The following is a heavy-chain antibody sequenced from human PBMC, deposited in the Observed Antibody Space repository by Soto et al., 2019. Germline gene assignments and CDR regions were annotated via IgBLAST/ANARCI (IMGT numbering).Heavy chain of an antibody. D-gene: IGHD3-22*01. Sequence: EFQLVESGGGLLQPGGSLRLSCAASGFTFSTYNMVWVRQAPGKGLEWLSYIPSTSIPIYYANSVKGRFTISRDNAKNSLYLQMNSLRAEDTAVYYCARYYDSSGPDLWGRGTLVTVS. CDR2: IPSTSIPI. V-gene: IGHV3-48*01. CDR1: GFTFSTYN. J-gene: IGHJ2*01. CDR3: ARYYDSSGPDL.